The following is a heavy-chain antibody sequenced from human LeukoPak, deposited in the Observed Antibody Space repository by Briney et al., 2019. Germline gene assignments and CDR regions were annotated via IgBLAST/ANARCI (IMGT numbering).Heavy chain of an antibody. CDR3: ARQDYYGSRSYYNGPYYYYYYMDV. J-gene: IGHJ6*03. V-gene: IGHV4-39*01. CDR1: GGSISSSSYY. CDR2: IYYSGST. D-gene: IGHD3-10*01. Sequence: SETLSLTCTVSGGSISSSSYYWGWIRQPPGKGLEWIGSIYYSGSTYYNPSLKSRVTISVDTSKNQFSLKLSSVTAADTAVYYCARQDYYGSRSYYNGPYYYYYYMDVWGKGTTVTISS.